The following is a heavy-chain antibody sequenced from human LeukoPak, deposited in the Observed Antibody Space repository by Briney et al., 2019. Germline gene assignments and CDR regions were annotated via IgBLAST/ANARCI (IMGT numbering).Heavy chain of an antibody. J-gene: IGHJ4*02. V-gene: IGHV1-24*01. CDR3: ASSEREVAIADY. D-gene: IGHD5-12*01. Sequence: ASVKVSCKLSGYTLTQLSIHWVRQGPGKGLEWMGGFDPDDDEIIYAQKFQGRVTMTKDTSTDTAYMELSSLRSDDTAVYYCASSEREVAIADYWGQGTLVTVSS. CDR1: GYTLTQLS. CDR2: FDPDDDEI.